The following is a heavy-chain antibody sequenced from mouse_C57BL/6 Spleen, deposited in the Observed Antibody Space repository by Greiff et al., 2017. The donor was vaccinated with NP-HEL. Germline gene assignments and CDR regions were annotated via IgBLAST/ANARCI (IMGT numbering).Heavy chain of an antibody. J-gene: IGHJ2*01. V-gene: IGHV1-82*01. CDR2: IYPGDGDT. CDR3: ARGFGGIYYDDY. CDR1: GYAFSSSW. D-gene: IGHD2-4*01. Sequence: QVQLQQSGPELVKPGASVKISCKASGYAFSSSWMNWVKQRPGKGLEWIGRIYPGDGDTNYNGKFKGKATLTADKSSSTAYMQLSSLTSEDSAVYFCARGFGGIYYDDYWGKGTTLTVSS.